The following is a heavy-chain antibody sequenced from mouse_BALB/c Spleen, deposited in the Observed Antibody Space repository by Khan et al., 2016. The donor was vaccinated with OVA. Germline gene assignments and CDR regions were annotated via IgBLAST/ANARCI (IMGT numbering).Heavy chain of an antibody. D-gene: IGHD1-2*01. V-gene: IGHV5-9-3*01. CDR2: ISSGGSYP. J-gene: IGHJ2*01. Sequence: EVQLVESGGGLVKPGGSLKLSCAASGFTFSSYAMSWVRQTPEKRLEWVATISSGGSYPYYPDSVKGRFTISRDNARNTLYVQMSSLRSEDTAIYYCARTAWGYFDYWGQGTTLTVSS. CDR3: ARTAWGYFDY. CDR1: GFTFSSYA.